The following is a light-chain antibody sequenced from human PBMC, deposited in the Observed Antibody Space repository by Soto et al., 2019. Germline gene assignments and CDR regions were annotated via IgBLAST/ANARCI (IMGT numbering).Light chain of an antibody. J-gene: IGKJ1*01. Sequence: DIQMTQSPSTLSASVGDRVTITCRASQNINIFLGWYQQKPGKAPKLLIQKASSLERGVPSRFSGSGSGTDFALTISSLQPDDVATYYCQQYNTYSWTFGQGTRWIS. CDR1: QNINIF. V-gene: IGKV1-5*03. CDR3: QQYNTYSWT. CDR2: KAS.